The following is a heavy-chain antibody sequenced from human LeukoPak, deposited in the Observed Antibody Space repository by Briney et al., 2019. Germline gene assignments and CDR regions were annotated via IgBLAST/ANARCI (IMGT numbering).Heavy chain of an antibody. D-gene: IGHD3-3*01. J-gene: IGHJ5*02. CDR3: ARAGSPYDFWSGYHDCNWLDP. CDR1: GGSISSYY. CDR2: IYYSGST. V-gene: IGHV4-59*01. Sequence: SETLSITCTVSGGSISSYYSSWIRQPPGKGLEWIGYIYYSGSTNYNPSLKSRVTISVDTSKNQFSLKLSSVTAADTAVYYCARAGSPYDFWSGYHDCNWLDPWGQGTLVTVSS.